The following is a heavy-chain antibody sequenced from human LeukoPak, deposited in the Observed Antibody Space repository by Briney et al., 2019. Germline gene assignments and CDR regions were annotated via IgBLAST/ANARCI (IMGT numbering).Heavy chain of an antibody. CDR3: ARDDKAWERIPPYYFDY. CDR2: ISYDGSNK. J-gene: IGHJ4*02. Sequence: GGSLRLSCTASGFTFSTYSMNWVRQAPGKGLEWVAVISYDGSNKYYADSVKGRFTISRDNSKNTLYLQMNSLRAEDTAVYYCARDDKAWERIPPYYFDYWGQGTLVTVSS. V-gene: IGHV3-30*03. D-gene: IGHD1-26*01. CDR1: GFTFSTYS.